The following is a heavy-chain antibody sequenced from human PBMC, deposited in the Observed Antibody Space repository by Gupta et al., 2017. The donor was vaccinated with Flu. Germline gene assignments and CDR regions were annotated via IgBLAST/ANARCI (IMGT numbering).Heavy chain of an antibody. J-gene: IGHJ6*02. CDR1: YH. V-gene: IGHV3-11*01. CDR2: IRDSGQII. D-gene: IGHD2-15*01. CDR3: ARDGIRGGSSRYGRDV. Sequence: YHSSWIRQATGKGLEYLSYIRDSGQIIYSAESLMGRFTISTDNAKNSLFLQMTSLRDEDTGGYYCARDGIRGGSSRYGRDVWGQGTTVTVSS.